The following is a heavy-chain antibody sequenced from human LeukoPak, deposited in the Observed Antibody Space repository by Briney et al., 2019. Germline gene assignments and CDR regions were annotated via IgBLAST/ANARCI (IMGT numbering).Heavy chain of an antibody. Sequence: ASVKVSCKASGYTFTGYYMHWVRQAPGQGLEWMGWINPNSGGTNYAQKFQGRVTMTRDTSISTAYMELSRLRSDDTAVYYCARGEGMDNWFPFDYWGQGTLVTVSS. D-gene: IGHD1-20*01. CDR2: INPNSGGT. CDR3: ARGEGMDNWFPFDY. J-gene: IGHJ4*02. CDR1: GYTFTGYY. V-gene: IGHV1-2*02.